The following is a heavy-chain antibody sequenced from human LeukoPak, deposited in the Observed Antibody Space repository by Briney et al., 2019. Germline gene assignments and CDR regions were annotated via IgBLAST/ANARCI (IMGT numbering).Heavy chain of an antibody. D-gene: IGHD2-15*01. CDR3: ARGGICRSGGSCYSSIDY. V-gene: IGHV3-21*01. CDR1: GFTFSSYW. CDR2: ISSDTSHI. J-gene: IGHJ4*02. Sequence: GGSLRLSCAASGFTFSSYWMSWVRQAPGKGLEWVSLISSDTSHIYYADSVKGRFTISRGNAKNSLSLQMDSLRAEDTAVYYCARGGICRSGGSCYSSIDYWGQGTLVTVSS.